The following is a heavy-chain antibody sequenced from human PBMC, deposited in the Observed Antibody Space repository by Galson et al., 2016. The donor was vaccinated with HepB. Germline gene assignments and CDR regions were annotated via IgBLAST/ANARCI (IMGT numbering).Heavy chain of an antibody. V-gene: IGHV3-9*01. CDR1: GVTFDDYA. D-gene: IGHD3-3*01. J-gene: IGHJ6*02. CDR2: ISWNSDFI. CDR3: AKDLGVCGVADDYYYGMDV. Sequence: SLRLSCAVSGVTFDDYAMHWVRQVPGKGLEWVSGISWNSDFIGYAASVKDRFTISRENANNSLYLQMNSLRPEDTALYYCAKDLGVCGVADDYYYGMDVWGQGTTVIVSS.